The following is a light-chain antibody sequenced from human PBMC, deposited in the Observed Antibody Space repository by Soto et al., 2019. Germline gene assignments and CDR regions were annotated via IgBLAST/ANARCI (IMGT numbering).Light chain of an antibody. J-gene: IGKJ2*01. CDR1: QSVSSSY. Sequence: EIVLTQSPGTLSLSPGERATLSCRASQSVSSSYLAWYQQKPGQAPRLLIYGASSRATGIPDRFSGSGSGTDFTLTISRLEPEDFSVYYCHQYGSSPYTFGQWTKVEIK. V-gene: IGKV3-20*01. CDR2: GAS. CDR3: HQYGSSPYT.